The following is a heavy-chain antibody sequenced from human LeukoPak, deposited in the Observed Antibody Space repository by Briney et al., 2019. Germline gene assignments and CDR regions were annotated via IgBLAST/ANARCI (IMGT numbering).Heavy chain of an antibody. CDR2: IIPIFGTA. Sequence: SVKVSCKASGGTFSSYAISWVRQAPGQGVEWMGRIIPIFGTANYAQKFQGRVTITTDESTSTAYMELSSLRSEDTAVYYCASLSRGSFEQLGRPWGQGTLVTVSS. CDR3: ASLSRGSFEQLGRP. V-gene: IGHV1-69*05. CDR1: GGTFSSYA. D-gene: IGHD6-6*01. J-gene: IGHJ5*02.